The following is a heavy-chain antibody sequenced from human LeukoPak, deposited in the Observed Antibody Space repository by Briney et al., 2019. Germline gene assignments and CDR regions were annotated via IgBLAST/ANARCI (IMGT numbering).Heavy chain of an antibody. D-gene: IGHD1-1*01. CDR1: GGSISSSSYY. Sequence: SETLSLTCAVSGGSISSSSYYWGWIRQPPGKGLEWIGSIYYSGSTYYNPSLKSRVTISVDTSKNQFSLKLSSVTAADTAVYYCARYRLYFDYWGQGTLVTVSS. J-gene: IGHJ4*02. V-gene: IGHV4-39*07. CDR2: IYYSGST. CDR3: ARYRLYFDY.